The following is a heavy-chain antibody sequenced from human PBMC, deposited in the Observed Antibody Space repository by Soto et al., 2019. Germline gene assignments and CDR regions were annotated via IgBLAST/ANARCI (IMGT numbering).Heavy chain of an antibody. V-gene: IGHV1-46*01. CDR1: GYTFTNYF. J-gene: IGHJ6*02. CDR3: AKDPNYYDFWAGSYYYHGVDV. D-gene: IGHD3-3*01. Sequence: ASVKVSCKTSGYTFTNYFVHWVRQAPGQGLEWMGAINPGNRIANYALKFQGRVTMTRDTSTNTVYLELSSLRSEDTAVYSCAKDPNYYDFWAGSYYYHGVDVWGQGTTVTVSS. CDR2: INPGNRIA.